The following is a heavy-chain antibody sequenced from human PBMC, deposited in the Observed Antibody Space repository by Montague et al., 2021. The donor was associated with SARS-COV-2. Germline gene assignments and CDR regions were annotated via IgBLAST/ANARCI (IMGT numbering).Heavy chain of an antibody. CDR2: IYSGGSST. CDR1: GFTFSSYA. Sequence: SLRLSCAASGFTFSSYAMSWVRQAPGKGLEWVSVIYSGGSSTYYADSVKGRFTSSRDNSKNTLYLQMNSLRAEDTAVYYCARTWLVFDYWGQGTLVTVSS. CDR3: ARTWLVFDY. D-gene: IGHD6-19*01. J-gene: IGHJ4*02. V-gene: IGHV3-23*03.